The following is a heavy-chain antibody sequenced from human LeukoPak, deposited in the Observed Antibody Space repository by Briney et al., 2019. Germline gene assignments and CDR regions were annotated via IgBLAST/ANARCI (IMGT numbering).Heavy chain of an antibody. J-gene: IGHJ4*02. D-gene: IGHD3-22*01. V-gene: IGHV3-30*04. CDR2: ISYDGSNK. CDR3: ARDPSYDSSGSLLIDY. CDR1: GFTFSSYA. Sequence: GGSLGLSCAASGFTFSSYAMHWVRQAPGKGLEWVAVISYDGSNKYYADSVKGRFTISRDNSKNTLYLQMNSLRAEDTAVYYCARDPSYDSSGSLLIDYWGQGTLVTVSS.